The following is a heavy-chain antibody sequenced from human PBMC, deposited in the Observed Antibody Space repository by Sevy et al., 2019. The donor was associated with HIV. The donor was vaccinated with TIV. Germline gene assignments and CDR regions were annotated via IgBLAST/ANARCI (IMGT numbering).Heavy chain of an antibody. CDR1: GFTFSSHW. CDR2: IKRDGTDE. D-gene: IGHD2-2*01. V-gene: IGHV3-7*01. J-gene: IGHJ4*02. CDR3: ARGPNLPSSTYWFDY. Sequence: GGSLRLSCEASGFTFSSHWMSWVRQAPGKGLEWVANIKRDGTDEHYVDSGKGRFTVSRDNGKNSLFLQLNTLRTEDTAVYYCARGPNLPSSTYWFDYWGQGTLVTVSS.